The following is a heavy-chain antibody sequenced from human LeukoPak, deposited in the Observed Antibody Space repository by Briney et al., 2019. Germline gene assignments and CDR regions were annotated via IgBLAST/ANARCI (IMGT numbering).Heavy chain of an antibody. D-gene: IGHD3-22*01. J-gene: IGHJ4*02. CDR1: GGSFSTYY. CDR2: IYYSGST. V-gene: IGHV4-59*01. Sequence: SETLSLTCTVSGGSFSTYYWSWIRQPPGKGLEWIGYIYYSGSTNYIPSLKSRVTISVDTSKNQFSLKLSSVTAADTAVYYCARYSPSSGYYFFDYWGQGTLVTVSS. CDR3: ARYSPSSGYYFFDY.